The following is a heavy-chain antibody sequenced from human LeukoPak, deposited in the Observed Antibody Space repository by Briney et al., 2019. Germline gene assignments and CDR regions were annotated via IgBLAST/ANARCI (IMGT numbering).Heavy chain of an antibody. CDR2: IYYSGST. J-gene: IGHJ6*03. CDR1: GGSISSYY. Sequence: SETLSLTCTVSGGSISSYYWSWIRQPPGKGLEWIGYIYYSGSTNYNPSLKSRVTISVDTSKNQFSLKLSSVTAADTAVYYCARGVGWFGEKSLYYYYYMDVWGKGTTVTVSS. V-gene: IGHV4-59*08. CDR3: ARGVGWFGEKSLYYYYYMDV. D-gene: IGHD3-10*01.